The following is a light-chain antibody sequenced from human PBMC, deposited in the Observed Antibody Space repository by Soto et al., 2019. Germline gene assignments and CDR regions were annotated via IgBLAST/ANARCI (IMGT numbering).Light chain of an antibody. V-gene: IGKV3-11*01. CDR1: RSVGSA. Sequence: TQSPSSLSASIGDRVTITCRAGRSVGSALNWYQQRPGQAPRLLIYDASNRATGIPARFSGSGSGTDFTLTISSLEPEDFAVYYCQQRSNWLITFGQGTRLEIK. J-gene: IGKJ5*01. CDR2: DAS. CDR3: QQRSNWLIT.